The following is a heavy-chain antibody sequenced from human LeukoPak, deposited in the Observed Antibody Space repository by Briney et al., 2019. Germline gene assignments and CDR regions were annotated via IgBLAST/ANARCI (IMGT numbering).Heavy chain of an antibody. CDR1: GYTFINYG. CDR3: ARPSQTGFWTAYQGGSCDY. CDR2: ISAYNGNT. D-gene: IGHD3/OR15-3a*01. V-gene: IGHV1-18*01. J-gene: IGHJ4*02. Sequence: GASVKVSCKASGYTFINYGISWVRQAPGHGLEWMGWISAYNGNTNYAQKLQDRVTMTTDTSTSTAYMELRSLRSDDTAVYYCARPSQTGFWTAYQGGSCDYWGQGTLVTVSS.